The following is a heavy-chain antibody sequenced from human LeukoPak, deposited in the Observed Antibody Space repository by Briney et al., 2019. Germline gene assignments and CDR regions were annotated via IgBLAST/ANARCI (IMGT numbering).Heavy chain of an antibody. Sequence: GVPLRLSCPASGFTFTSNWMSWVRQAPGKGLEWVANKKQDGSEKYYVDSVKSRFTISRDNAKKSLSLQMNSLRVEDTGVYYCARGGWYGDYWGQGTLVTVCS. CDR3: ARGGWYGDY. V-gene: IGHV3-7*03. D-gene: IGHD6-19*01. CDR2: KKQDGSEK. CDR1: GFTFTSNW. J-gene: IGHJ4*02.